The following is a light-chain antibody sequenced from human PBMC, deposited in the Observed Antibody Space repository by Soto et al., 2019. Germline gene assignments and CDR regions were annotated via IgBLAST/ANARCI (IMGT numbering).Light chain of an antibody. Sequence: QPVLTQSSSASASLGSSVKLTCTLSSGHSSYIIAWHQQQPGKAPRYLMKLEGSGSYNKGSGVPDRFSGSSSGADRYLTISNLQSEDEADYYCETWASNTHVFGGGTQLTVL. CDR3: ETWASNTHV. V-gene: IGLV4-60*03. J-gene: IGLJ7*01. CDR2: LEGSGSY. CDR1: SGHSSYI.